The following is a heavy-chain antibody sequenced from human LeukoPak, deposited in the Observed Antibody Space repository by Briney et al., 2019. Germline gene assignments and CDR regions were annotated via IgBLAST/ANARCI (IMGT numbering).Heavy chain of an antibody. D-gene: IGHD1-1*01. Sequence: GGSLRLSCAASGFTFSSYEMNWVRQAPGKGLEWVSYISSSGSNIYYADSVKGRFTISRDNAKNSLYLQMNSLRAEDTAVYYCARDVEPDAFDIWGQGTVVTVSS. CDR1: GFTFSSYE. CDR2: ISSSGSNI. CDR3: ARDVEPDAFDI. V-gene: IGHV3-48*03. J-gene: IGHJ3*02.